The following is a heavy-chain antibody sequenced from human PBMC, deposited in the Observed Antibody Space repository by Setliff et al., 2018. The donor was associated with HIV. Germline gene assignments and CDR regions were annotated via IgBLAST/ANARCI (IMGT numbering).Heavy chain of an antibody. D-gene: IGHD3-10*01. V-gene: IGHV4-59*01. J-gene: IGHJ4*02. CDR2: IYYTGST. CDR1: SGSISTYY. Sequence: PSETLSLTCTVSSGSISTYYWTWIRQPPGKGLEYIWYIYYTGSTDYNPSLNGRVTISIDISKSQFSLKLNSVTAEDTAVYYCAREQESYGSGSLAFDYWGQGTLVTVSS. CDR3: AREQESYGSGSLAFDY.